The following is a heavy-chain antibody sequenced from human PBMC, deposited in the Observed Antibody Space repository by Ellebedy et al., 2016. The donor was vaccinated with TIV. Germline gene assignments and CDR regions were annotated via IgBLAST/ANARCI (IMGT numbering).Heavy chain of an antibody. J-gene: IGHJ5*02. CDR3: ASKKDYYASGSANWFDP. CDR1: GGSFSNYY. D-gene: IGHD3-10*01. V-gene: IGHV4-34*01. CDR2: INHSGST. Sequence: MPSETLSLTCAVYGGSFSNYYWNWIRQPPGKGLEWIGEINHSGSTNYNPSLKSRVTIYLDTSKNQFSLKLSSVTAADTAVYYCASKKDYYASGSANWFDPWGQGTLVTVSS.